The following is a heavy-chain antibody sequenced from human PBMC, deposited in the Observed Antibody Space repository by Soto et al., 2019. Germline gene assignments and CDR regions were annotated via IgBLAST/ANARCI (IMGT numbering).Heavy chain of an antibody. V-gene: IGHV1-3*01. CDR2: INAGNGNT. CDR3: ARSPRSGGNYYYAMDV. D-gene: IGHD3-3*01. Sequence: ASVKVSCKASGYTFTNYAMHWVRQAPGQRLEWMGWINAGNGNTIYSQKFQGRVTITRDTSANTAYMELSSLGSEDTTVYYCARSPRSGGNYYYAMDVWRQGTTVTVSS. J-gene: IGHJ6*02. CDR1: GYTFTNYA.